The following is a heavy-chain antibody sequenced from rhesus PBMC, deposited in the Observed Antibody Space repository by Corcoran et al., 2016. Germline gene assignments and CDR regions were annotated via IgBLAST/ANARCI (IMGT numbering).Heavy chain of an antibody. V-gene: IGHV4-147*01. J-gene: IGHJ4*01. Sequence: QVQLQESGPGLVKPLETLSLTCAVSGYSISGNYWAWIRQPPGTGLDWIGYIYGSTGSTNCNPSLKSRVSISTDTSKNQFSLKLNSVTAADTAVYFCAQWDRGSALHWGQGVLGTVSS. CDR3: AQWDRGSALH. D-gene: IGHD1-44*01. CDR2: IYGSTGST. CDR1: GYSISGNY.